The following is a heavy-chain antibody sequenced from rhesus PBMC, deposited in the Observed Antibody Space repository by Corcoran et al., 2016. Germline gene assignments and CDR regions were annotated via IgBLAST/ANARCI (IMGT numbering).Heavy chain of an antibody. D-gene: IGHD1-1*01. J-gene: IGHJ4*01. CDR3: AKSLRNYYFDY. CDR2: IYGSGSRT. CDR1: GGSISSSY. V-gene: IGHV4-169*01. Sequence: QLQPQESGPGLVKPSETLSVTCAVSGGSISSSYWSWIRQAPGKGLEWIGYIYGSGSRTKYNPSLKSRVTLSVDTSKYQLSLKLSSVTAADTAVYYCAKSLRNYYFDYWGQGVLVTVSS.